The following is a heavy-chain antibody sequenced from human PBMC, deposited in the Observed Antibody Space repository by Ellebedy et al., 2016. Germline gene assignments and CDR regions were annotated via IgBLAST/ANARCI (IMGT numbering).Heavy chain of an antibody. CDR2: ISWNSGSI. CDR3: ARVNTMIGDFDL. J-gene: IGHJ2*01. Sequence: GGSLRLSCAASGFTFDDYAMHWVRQAPGKGLEWVSGISWNSGSIGYADSVKGRFTISRDNSKNTLYLQMNSLRAEDTAVYYCARVNTMIGDFDLWGRGTLVTVSS. D-gene: IGHD3-22*01. V-gene: IGHV3-9*01. CDR1: GFTFDDYA.